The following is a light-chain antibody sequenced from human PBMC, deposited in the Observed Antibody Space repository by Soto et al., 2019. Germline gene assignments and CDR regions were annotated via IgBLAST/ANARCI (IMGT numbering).Light chain of an antibody. V-gene: IGLV1-36*01. CDR3: QSYDSSLSGSYV. J-gene: IGLJ1*01. Sequence: QSVLTQPPSVSEAPGQRVTISCSGSNVGNKPVNWYQQLPGKAPKLLLYYDDMLSSGVSDRFSGSKSGTSASLAISGLQNDDEGDYYCQSYDSSLSGSYVFGTGTKVTVL. CDR2: YDD. CDR1: NVGNKP.